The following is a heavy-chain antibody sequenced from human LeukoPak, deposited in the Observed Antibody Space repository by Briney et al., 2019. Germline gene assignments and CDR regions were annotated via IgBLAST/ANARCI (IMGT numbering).Heavy chain of an antibody. D-gene: IGHD3-9*01. CDR3: ARLSIGRYFDYIVDY. Sequence: PSETLSLTCTVSGGSVSSSTYYWGWIRQPPGKGLEWIGNIYYTGSTYSNPSLRSRVTMSVDTSKNQFSLKMSSVTAADTAVYYCARLSIGRYFDYIVDYWGQGALVTVSS. J-gene: IGHJ4*02. CDR2: IYYTGST. CDR1: GGSVSSSTYY. V-gene: IGHV4-39*01.